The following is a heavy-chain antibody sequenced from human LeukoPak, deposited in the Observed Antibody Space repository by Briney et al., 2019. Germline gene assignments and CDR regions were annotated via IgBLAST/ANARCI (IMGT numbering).Heavy chain of an antibody. V-gene: IGHV3-7*01. D-gene: IGHD6-6*01. CDR2: IKQDGSDK. J-gene: IGHJ4*02. CDR1: GFTFSNYW. Sequence: GGSLRLSCAASGFTFSNYWMSWVRQAPGKGLEWEANIKQDGSDKYYVDSVKGRFTISRDNAKNSLYLQMNSLRAEDTAVYYCARRHASSSRDYWGQGTLVTVSS. CDR3: ARRHASSSRDY.